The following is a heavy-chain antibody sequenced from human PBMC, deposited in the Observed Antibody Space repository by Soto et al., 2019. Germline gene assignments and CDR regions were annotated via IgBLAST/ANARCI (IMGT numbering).Heavy chain of an antibody. J-gene: IGHJ6*02. D-gene: IGHD6-6*01. Sequence: GASVKVSCKASGYTFTGYAMHWVRQAPGQRLEWMGWINAGNGNTKYSQKFQGRVTITRDTSASTAYMDLSSLRSEDTAVYYCAGNIEYSSSSYYYGMDVWGQGTTVTVSS. CDR2: INAGNGNT. CDR1: GYTFTGYA. CDR3: AGNIEYSSSSYYYGMDV. V-gene: IGHV1-3*01.